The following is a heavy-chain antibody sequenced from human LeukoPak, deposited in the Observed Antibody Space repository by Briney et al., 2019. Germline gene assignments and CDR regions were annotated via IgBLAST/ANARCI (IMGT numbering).Heavy chain of an antibody. D-gene: IGHD6-13*01. Sequence: GGSLRLSCAASGFTFSSYEMNWVRQAPGKGLEWVSYISSSGSTIYYADSVKGRFTISRDNAKNSLYLQMNSLRAEDTAVYYCARDTSYSSSWYYYYYYMDVWGKGTTVTVSS. J-gene: IGHJ6*03. CDR3: ARDTSYSSSWYYYYYYMDV. CDR2: ISSSGSTI. V-gene: IGHV3-48*03. CDR1: GFTFSSYE.